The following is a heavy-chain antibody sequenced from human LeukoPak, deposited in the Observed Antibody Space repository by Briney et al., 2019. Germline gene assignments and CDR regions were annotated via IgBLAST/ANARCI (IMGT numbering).Heavy chain of an antibody. J-gene: IGHJ4*02. Sequence: GGSLRLSCAASGLTFNNYEMNWVRQAPGRGLEWVSHVIAGSGATTFYADSVRGRFTISRDNAENSLYLQMDSLRAEDTAVYYCATKVPGTSHFSSWGQGTLVTVSS. D-gene: IGHD6-19*01. CDR3: ATKVPGTSHFSS. CDR1: GLTFNNYE. CDR2: VIAGSGATT. V-gene: IGHV3-48*03.